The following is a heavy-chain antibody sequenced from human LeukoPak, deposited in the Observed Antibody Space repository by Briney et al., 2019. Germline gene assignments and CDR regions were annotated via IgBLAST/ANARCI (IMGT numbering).Heavy chain of an antibody. CDR1: SGSFSGYY. Sequence: SETLSLTCAVYSGSFSGYYWSWIRQPPGKGLEWIGEINHSGSTNYNPSLKSRVTISVDTSKNQFSLELSSVTAADTAVYYCARGGYYYDPIIDYWGQGTLVTVSS. J-gene: IGHJ4*02. CDR2: INHSGST. CDR3: ARGGYYYDPIIDY. D-gene: IGHD3-22*01. V-gene: IGHV4-34*01.